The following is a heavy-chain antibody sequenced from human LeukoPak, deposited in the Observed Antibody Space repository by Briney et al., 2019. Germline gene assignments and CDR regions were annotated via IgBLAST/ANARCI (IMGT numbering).Heavy chain of an antibody. CDR3: AKGFTVTYLYYFDY. Sequence: GGSLRLSCAASGFTFDDYAMHWVRQAPGKGLESVSLLSGDGGSTYYADSVKGRFTISRDNSKNSLYLQMNSLRTEDTALYYCAKGFTVTYLYYFDYWGQGTLVTVSS. J-gene: IGHJ4*02. V-gene: IGHV3-43*02. CDR1: GFTFDDYA. CDR2: LSGDGGST. D-gene: IGHD4-11*01.